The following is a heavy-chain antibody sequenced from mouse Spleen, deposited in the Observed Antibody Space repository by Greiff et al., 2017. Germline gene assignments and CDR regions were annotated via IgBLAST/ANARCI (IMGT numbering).Heavy chain of an antibody. V-gene: IGHV1-50*01. Sequence: VQLQQSGAELVKPGASVKLSCKASGYTFTSYWMQWVKQRPGQGLEWIGEIDPSDSYTNYNQKFKGKATLTVDTSSSTAYMQLSSLTSEDSAVYYCARVLDYWGQGTTLTVSS. CDR2: IDPSDSYT. J-gene: IGHJ2*01. CDR3: ARVLDY. CDR1: GYTFTSYW.